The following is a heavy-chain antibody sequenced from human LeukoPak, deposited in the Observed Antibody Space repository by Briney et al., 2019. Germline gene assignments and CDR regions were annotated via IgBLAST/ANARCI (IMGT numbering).Heavy chain of an antibody. CDR3: AREDCSGGSCLDY. CDR2: INPNSGGT. D-gene: IGHD2-15*01. J-gene: IGHJ4*02. CDR1: GYTFTSYG. Sequence: ASVKVSCKASGYTFTSYGISWVRQAPGQGLEWMGWINPNSGGTNYAQKFQGRVTMTRDTSISTAYMELSRLRSDDTAVYYCAREDCSGGSCLDYWGQGTLVTVSS. V-gene: IGHV1-2*02.